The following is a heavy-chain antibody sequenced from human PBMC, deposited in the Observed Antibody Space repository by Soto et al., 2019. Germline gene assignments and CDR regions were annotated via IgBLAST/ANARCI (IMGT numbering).Heavy chain of an antibody. CDR3: VRDGTKTLRDWFDP. D-gene: IGHD1-1*01. Sequence: SETLSLTCTVSGASISGFYWSWIRKSAGKGLEWIGRIYATGTTDYNPSLKSRVMMSVDTSKKQFPLKLRSVTAADTAVYYCVRDGTKTLRDWFDPWGQGISVTVSS. CDR1: GASISGFY. V-gene: IGHV4-4*07. J-gene: IGHJ5*02. CDR2: IYATGTT.